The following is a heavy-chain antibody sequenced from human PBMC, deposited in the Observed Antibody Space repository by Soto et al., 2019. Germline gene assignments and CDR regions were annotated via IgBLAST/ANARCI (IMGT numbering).Heavy chain of an antibody. Sequence: QVQLVQSGAEVKKPGTSVKVSCKASGYIFSNYYMHWVRQAPGLGLEWIGVFNPSGDATHYAQSFQGRVSVTRDTSTSTVYMELSTLTSEDTAVYYCARRGMSKIGFDTWGQGTMVTVSS. CDR2: FNPSGDAT. V-gene: IGHV1-46*01. CDR1: GYIFSNYY. D-gene: IGHD3-10*01. J-gene: IGHJ3*02. CDR3: ARRGMSKIGFDT.